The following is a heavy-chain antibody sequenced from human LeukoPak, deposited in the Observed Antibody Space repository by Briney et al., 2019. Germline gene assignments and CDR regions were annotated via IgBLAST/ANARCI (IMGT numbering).Heavy chain of an antibody. CDR3: ARDGRSDSGSPFYFFDL. J-gene: IGHJ4*02. Sequence: PGQSLRLSCVVSGFNLSSDVTHWVRQAPGKGLEWVAVISYDGTTKYYADSVKGRFTISRDIPKNTLDLQMNSVRAEDTAVYYCARDGRSDSGSPFYFFDLWGRGTLVTVSS. D-gene: IGHD3-10*01. CDR1: GFNLSSDV. V-gene: IGHV3-30*04. CDR2: ISYDGTTK.